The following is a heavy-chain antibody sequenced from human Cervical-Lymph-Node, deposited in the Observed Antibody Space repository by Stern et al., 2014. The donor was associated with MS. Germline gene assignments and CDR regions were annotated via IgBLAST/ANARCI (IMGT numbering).Heavy chain of an antibody. CDR2: IWKDGSNK. Sequence: VQLVASGGGVVQPGRSLRLSCAASGYTFSSYGMHLVRQAPGTGLALVAVIWKDGSNKYYAYSVKGRFPISRDNSKNTLYLQMNSLRAEDTAVYYCARGYDSSGFYTYFQHWGQGTLITVSS. D-gene: IGHD3-22*01. CDR3: ARGYDSSGFYTYFQH. CDR1: GYTFSSYG. J-gene: IGHJ1*01. V-gene: IGHV3-33*01.